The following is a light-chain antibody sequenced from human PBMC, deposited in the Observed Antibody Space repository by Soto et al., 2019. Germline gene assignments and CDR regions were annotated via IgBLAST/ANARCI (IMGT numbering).Light chain of an antibody. V-gene: IGLV2-23*01. CDR1: SSDVGTFNL. CDR3: CSYAGTRTSWV. Sequence: QSALTQPASVSGFLGQSITMSCTGSSSDVGTFNLVSWFQQHPGKAPKLLIFEGTKRPSGVSDRFSGSKSGNTASLTISGLQAEDEADYHCCSYAGTRTSWVFGTGTKLTGL. J-gene: IGLJ1*01. CDR2: EGT.